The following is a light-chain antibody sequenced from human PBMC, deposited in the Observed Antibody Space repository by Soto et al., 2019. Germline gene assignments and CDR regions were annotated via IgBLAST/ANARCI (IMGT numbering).Light chain of an antibody. CDR1: QSINRH. CDR2: DAS. CDR3: QQRSNWPPVT. Sequence: DIVLTQSPATLSLSPGERATLSCRASQSINRHLAWYRQKPGQAPRLLIYDASNRATGIPARFSGSGSGTDFTRTISSLEPEDFGVYYCQQRSNWPPVTFGGGTKVEIK. V-gene: IGKV3-11*01. J-gene: IGKJ4*01.